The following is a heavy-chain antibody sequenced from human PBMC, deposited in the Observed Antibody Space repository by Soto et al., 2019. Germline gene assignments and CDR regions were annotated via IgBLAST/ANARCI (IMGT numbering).Heavy chain of an antibody. V-gene: IGHV3-23*01. Sequence: EVQLLESGGGLVQPGGSLRLSCAASGFTFSSYAMSWVRQAPGKGLEWVSAISGSGGSTYYADSVKGRFTISRDNSKNTLYLQMNSLRAEDTAVYYCAKGFYGSGGRNWYFDLWGRGTLVTVSS. J-gene: IGHJ2*01. CDR1: GFTFSSYA. D-gene: IGHD3-10*01. CDR2: ISGSGGST. CDR3: AKGFYGSGGRNWYFDL.